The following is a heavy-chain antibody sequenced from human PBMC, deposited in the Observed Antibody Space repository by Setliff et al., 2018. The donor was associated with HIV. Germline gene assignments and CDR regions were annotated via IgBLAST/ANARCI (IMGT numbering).Heavy chain of an antibody. J-gene: IGHJ4*02. V-gene: IGHV3-21*06. D-gene: IGHD3-22*01. Sequence: PGGSLRLSCAASGFTFSDYSMTWVRQVPGRGLEWVSSISGTSYIYYADSVKGRFTVSRDNAKNSLYPHINSLRAEDTAVYYCARHELVGYYYSIDYWGQGTLVTVSS. CDR3: ARHELVGYYYSIDY. CDR1: GFTFSDYS. CDR2: ISGTSYI.